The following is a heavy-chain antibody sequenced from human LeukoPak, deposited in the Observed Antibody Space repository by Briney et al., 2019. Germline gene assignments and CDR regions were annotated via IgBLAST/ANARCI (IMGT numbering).Heavy chain of an antibody. D-gene: IGHD3-10*01. CDR1: GGSISGSSYY. CDR2: IYYSGST. Sequence: SETLSLTCTVSGGSISGSSYYWGWIRQPPGKGLEWIGSIYYSGSTYYNPSLKSRVTISVDTSKNQFSLKLNSVTATDTAVYYCARAPVLLWFGELSENWFDPWGQGTLVTVSS. CDR3: ARAPVLLWFGELSENWFDP. J-gene: IGHJ5*02. V-gene: IGHV4-39*02.